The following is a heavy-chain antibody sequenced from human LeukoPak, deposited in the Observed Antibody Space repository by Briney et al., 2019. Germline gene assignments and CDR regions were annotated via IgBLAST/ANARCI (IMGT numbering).Heavy chain of an antibody. J-gene: IGHJ6*02. V-gene: IGHV3-30*02. Sequence: PGGSLRLSCAASGFTFSSYGMHWVRQAPGKGLEWVAFIRYDGSNKYYADSVKGRFTISRDNAKNTLYLQMNSLRAEDTAVYYCARTLKVVVVPAASYYYGMDVWGQGTTVTVSS. CDR3: ARTLKVVVVPAASYYYGMDV. CDR1: GFTFSSYG. D-gene: IGHD2-2*01. CDR2: IRYDGSNK.